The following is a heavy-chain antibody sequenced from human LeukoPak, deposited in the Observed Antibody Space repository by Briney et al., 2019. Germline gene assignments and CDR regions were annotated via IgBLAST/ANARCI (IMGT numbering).Heavy chain of an antibody. CDR1: GFTFSNYA. J-gene: IGHJ5*02. Sequence: GGSLRLSCAASGFTFSNYAMHWVRQAPGKGLEYVSAISSNGGSTYYANSVKGRFTISRDNSKNTLYLQMGSLRAEDMAVYYCARGVRLSSSSCHDPWGQETLVTVSS. D-gene: IGHD2-2*01. CDR2: ISSNGGST. CDR3: ARGVRLSSSSCHDP. V-gene: IGHV3-64*01.